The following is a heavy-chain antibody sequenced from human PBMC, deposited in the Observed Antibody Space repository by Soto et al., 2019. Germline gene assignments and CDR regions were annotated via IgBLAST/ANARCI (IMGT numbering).Heavy chain of an antibody. CDR3: ARALTSYYNWFDP. J-gene: IGHJ5*02. V-gene: IGHV1-69*13. CDR2: IIPIFGTA. CDR1: GGTFSSYA. Sequence: PWASVKVSCKASGGTFSSYAISWVRQAPGQGLEWMGGIIPIFGTANYAQKFQGRVTITADESTSTAYMELSSLRSEDTAVYYCARALTSYYNWFDPWGQGTLVTVSS. D-gene: IGHD2-2*01.